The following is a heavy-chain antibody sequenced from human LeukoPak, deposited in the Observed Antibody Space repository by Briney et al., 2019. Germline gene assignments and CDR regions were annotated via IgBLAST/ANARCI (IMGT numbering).Heavy chain of an antibody. Sequence: SGTLSVTCTVSGGSISSDYWCCIRQPPGKGLGWIGYVSYTGSTNYNPSLQSRVPMSIDTSKNRFSLKLSSVTAADTAVYYCASGGYCSSTSCYPTWFDPWGQGTLVTVSS. CDR2: VSYTGST. D-gene: IGHD2-2*01. J-gene: IGHJ5*02. V-gene: IGHV4-59*01. CDR3: ASGGYCSSTSCYPTWFDP. CDR1: GGSISSDY.